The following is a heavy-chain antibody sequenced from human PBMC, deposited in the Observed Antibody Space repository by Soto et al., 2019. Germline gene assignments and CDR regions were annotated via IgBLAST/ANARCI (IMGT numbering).Heavy chain of an antibody. CDR3: ARDRGGYLPYYYYGMAV. D-gene: IGHD3-10*01. Sequence: PSETLSLTCTVSGGSISSYYWSWIRQPPGKGLEWIGYIYYSGSTNYNPSLKSRVTISVDTSKNQFSLKLSSVTAADTAVYYCARDRGGYLPYYYYGMAVWGQGTTVTVSS. CDR2: IYYSGST. V-gene: IGHV4-59*01. CDR1: GGSISSYY. J-gene: IGHJ6*02.